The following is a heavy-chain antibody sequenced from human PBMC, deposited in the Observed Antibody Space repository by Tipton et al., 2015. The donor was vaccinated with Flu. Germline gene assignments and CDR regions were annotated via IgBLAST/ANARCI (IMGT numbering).Heavy chain of an antibody. CDR3: ARDRGFGAYTFDY. D-gene: IGHD3-10*01. Sequence: QLVQSGPEVKKPGASVRISCTASGYTFTNYNMHRVRQAPGQGPEWMGIIYPAGGGTTYAQTFQGRVTLTRDKSTSTVYMELSSLRSEDTAFYYCARDRGFGAYTFDYWGQGTLVTVAS. CDR1: GYTFTNYN. V-gene: IGHV1-46*01. CDR2: IYPAGGGT. J-gene: IGHJ4*02.